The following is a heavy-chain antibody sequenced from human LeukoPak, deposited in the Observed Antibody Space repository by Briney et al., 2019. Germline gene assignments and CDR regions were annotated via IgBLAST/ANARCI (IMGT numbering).Heavy chain of an antibody. J-gene: IGHJ3*02. CDR3: TSHIIAARPSYAFDI. Sequence: PGESLKISCKGSGYSFTPYWIAWVRQMPGKGLDWMGIIYPGDSDTRYSPPFQGQVTISADKSISTAYLQGSSLKASDTAIYYCTSHIIAARPSYAFDIWGQGTMVTVSS. CDR2: IYPGDSDT. CDR1: GYSFTPYW. D-gene: IGHD6-6*01. V-gene: IGHV5-51*01.